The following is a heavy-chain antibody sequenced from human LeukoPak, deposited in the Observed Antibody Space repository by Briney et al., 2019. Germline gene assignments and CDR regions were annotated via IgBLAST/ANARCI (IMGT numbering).Heavy chain of an antibody. D-gene: IGHD2-8*01. CDR1: GGSISSSSYY. CDR3: ARVTYCTNGVCYYYYYYYMDV. V-gene: IGHV4-39*07. Sequence: SETLSLTCTVSGGSISSSSYYWGWIRQPPGKGLEWIGSIYYSGSTYYNPSLKSRVTISVDTSKSQFSLKLSSVTAADTAVYYCARVTYCTNGVCYYYYYYYMDVWGKGTTVTVSS. CDR2: IYYSGST. J-gene: IGHJ6*03.